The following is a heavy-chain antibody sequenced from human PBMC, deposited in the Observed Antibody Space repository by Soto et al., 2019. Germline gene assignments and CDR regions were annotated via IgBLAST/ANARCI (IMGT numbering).Heavy chain of an antibody. CDR1: GGSISNSAYY. Sequence: SETLSLTCTVSGGSISNSAYYWGWIRQPPGKGLEWIGSIYFSGNTYYFPSLKSRVTISVDTSKKQFSLKLSSVTAADTAVFYFARHSTHCSSITCYVYYFDYWGQGTPVTVSS. J-gene: IGHJ4*02. CDR2: IYFSGNT. V-gene: IGHV4-39*01. D-gene: IGHD2-2*01. CDR3: ARHSTHCSSITCYVYYFDY.